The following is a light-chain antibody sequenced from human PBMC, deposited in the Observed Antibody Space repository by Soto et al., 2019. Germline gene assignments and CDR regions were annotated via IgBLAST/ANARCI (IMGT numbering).Light chain of an antibody. Sequence: GRTQPPSVSAAPGQKVTISCSGSSSNIGGNSVSWYQQLPGTAPKLLIYDDNKRPSGIPDRFSGSKSGTSATLGITGFQTGDEADYYCGSWDSSLSAYVFGTGTKVTVL. CDR3: GSWDSSLSAYV. CDR2: DDN. V-gene: IGLV1-51*01. J-gene: IGLJ1*01. CDR1: SSNIGGNS.